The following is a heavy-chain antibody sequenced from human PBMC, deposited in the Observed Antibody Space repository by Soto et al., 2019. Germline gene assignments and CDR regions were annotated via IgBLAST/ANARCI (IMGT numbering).Heavy chain of an antibody. CDR2: ISAYNGNT. J-gene: IGHJ4*02. V-gene: IGHV1-18*04. CDR3: ARDHSGSPQGSLEY. D-gene: IGHD1-26*01. CDR1: GYTFTSYG. Sequence: ASVKVSCKASGYTFTSYGISWVRQAPGQGLEWMGWISAYNGNTNYAQKLQGRVTMTTDTSTSTAYMELRSLRSDDTAVYYCARDHSGSPQGSLEYWGQGTMLTVSS.